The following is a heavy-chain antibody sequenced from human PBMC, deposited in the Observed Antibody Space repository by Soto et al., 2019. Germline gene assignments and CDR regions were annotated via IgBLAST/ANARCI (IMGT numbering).Heavy chain of an antibody. V-gene: IGHV4-39*01. CDR2: IYYSGNT. D-gene: IGHD5-12*01. Sequence: SETLSLTCTVSGGSISSSSYYWGWIRQPPGKGLEWIGSIYYSGNTYYNPSLKSRVTISVDTAKNQFSLKLSSVTAADTAVYYCARRGGVATNAFDIWGQGTMVTVSS. CDR1: GGSISSSSYY. J-gene: IGHJ3*02. CDR3: ARRGGVATNAFDI.